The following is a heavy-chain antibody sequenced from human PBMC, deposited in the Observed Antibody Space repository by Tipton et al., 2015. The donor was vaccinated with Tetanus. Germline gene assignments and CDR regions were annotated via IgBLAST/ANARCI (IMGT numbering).Heavy chain of an antibody. Sequence: GSLRLSCTASGFTFGDYAMSWFRQAPGKGLEWVSSISSSSSYIYYADSVKGRFTISRDNAKNSLYPQMNSLRAEDTAVYYCARDSTVTTYYYGMDVWGQGTTVTVSS. CDR2: ISSSSSYI. CDR3: ARDSTVTTYYYGMDV. V-gene: IGHV3-21*01. CDR1: GFTFGDYA. J-gene: IGHJ6*02. D-gene: IGHD4-17*01.